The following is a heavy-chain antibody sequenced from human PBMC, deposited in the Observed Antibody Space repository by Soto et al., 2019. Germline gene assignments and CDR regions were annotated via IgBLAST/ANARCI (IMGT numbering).Heavy chain of an antibody. Sequence: SVPMSVTCAVASGYISSSNWWSWVRKPPGKGLEWIGEIYHSGSTNYNPSLKSRVTISVDKSKNQFSLKLSSVTAADTAVYYCARDSAGIYYYMDVWGKGTTVTSP. CDR3: ARDSAGIYYYMDV. CDR2: IYHSGST. J-gene: IGHJ6*03. D-gene: IGHD6-13*01. CDR1: SGYISSSNW. V-gene: IGHV4-4*02.